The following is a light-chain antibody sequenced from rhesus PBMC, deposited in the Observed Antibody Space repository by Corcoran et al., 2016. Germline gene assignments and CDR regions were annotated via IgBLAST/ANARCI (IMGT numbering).Light chain of an antibody. CDR3: LQDIQLPYS. Sequence: DIVMTQTPLSLPVTPGEPASISCRSSQSLLHSNGYTYLFWYLQKPGQSPQLLIYLGSNQASGVPDRFSGRGSGTEFTLKISRVEAEDGGVYYCLQDIQLPYSFGQGTKVEIK. V-gene: IGKV2-78*01. CDR2: LGS. J-gene: IGKJ2*01. CDR1: QSLLHSNGYTY.